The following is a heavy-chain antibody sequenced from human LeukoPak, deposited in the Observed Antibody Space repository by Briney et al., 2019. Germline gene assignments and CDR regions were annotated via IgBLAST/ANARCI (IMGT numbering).Heavy chain of an antibody. J-gene: IGHJ4*02. CDR3: ALHPTFDY. V-gene: IGHV3-74*01. CDR1: GFTFSTYW. Sequence: PGGSLRLSCAASGFTFSTYWMHWVRHTPGKGLVWVSRINSDGSSTSYADFVTGRFTISRDNAKNTLYLEMNSLRADDTAVYYCALHPTFDYWGQGTLVTVSS. CDR2: INSDGSST.